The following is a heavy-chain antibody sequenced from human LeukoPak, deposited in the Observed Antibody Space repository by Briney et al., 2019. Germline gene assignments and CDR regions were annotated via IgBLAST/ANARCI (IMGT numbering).Heavy chain of an antibody. CDR3: AXDPFTYGQRHFAY. D-gene: IGHD2-8*01. V-gene: IGHV3-23*01. CDR2: XXDXGDRX. J-gene: IGHJ4*02. CDR1: GXXLXXXA. Sequence: PGGSLRLSCVAXGXXLXXXAXXXXXXAPGXXLXXVXXXXDXGDRXYYADXVKGRFTVSRDNAKYTLFLQMNSLTFEDTAIYYXAXDPFTYGQRHFAYWGQGTLVTVSS.